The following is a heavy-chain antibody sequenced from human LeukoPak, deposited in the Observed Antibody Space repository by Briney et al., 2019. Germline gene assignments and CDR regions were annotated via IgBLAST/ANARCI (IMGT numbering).Heavy chain of an antibody. CDR3: ARGTYYYGSGSYEVFDP. V-gene: IGHV4-59*01. CDR2: IYYSGST. CDR1: GGSISSYY. Sequence: SETLSLTCTVSGGSISSYYWSWIRQPPGKGLEWIGYIYYSGSTNYNPSLKSRVTISVDTSKNQFSLKLNSVTAADTAVYYCARGTYYYGSGSYEVFDPWGQGTLVTVSS. J-gene: IGHJ5*02. D-gene: IGHD3-10*01.